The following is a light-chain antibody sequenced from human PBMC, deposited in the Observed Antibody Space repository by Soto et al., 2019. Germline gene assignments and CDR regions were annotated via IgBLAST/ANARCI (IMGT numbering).Light chain of an antibody. J-gene: IGKJ1*01. V-gene: IGKV1-5*03. Sequence: DIQMTQSPSTLSASLGDRFTITCRASQSISSWLAWYQQKPGKAPKLLIYKASSLESGVPSRFSGSGSGTEFTLTISSLQPDDFATYYCQQYISYWTFGQGTKVDIK. CDR3: QQYISYWT. CDR2: KAS. CDR1: QSISSW.